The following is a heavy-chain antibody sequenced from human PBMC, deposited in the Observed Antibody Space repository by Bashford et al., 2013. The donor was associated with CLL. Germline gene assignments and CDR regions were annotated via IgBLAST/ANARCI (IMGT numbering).Heavy chain of an antibody. V-gene: IGHV3-64D*06. Sequence: GGSLRLSCSASGFTFSSYAMHWVRQAPGKGLEYVSSISSNGGSTYYADSVKGRFTISRDNSKNTLYLQMSSPRAEDTAVYYCVKDLHGSGSYYFHNWGQGTLVTVSS. CDR1: GFTFSSYA. J-gene: IGHJ4*02. CDR3: VKDLHGSGSYYFHN. D-gene: IGHD3-10*01. CDR2: ISSNGGST.